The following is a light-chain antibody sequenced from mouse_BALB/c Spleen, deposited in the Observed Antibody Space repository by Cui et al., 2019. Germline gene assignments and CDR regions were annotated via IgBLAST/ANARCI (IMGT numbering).Light chain of an antibody. Sequence: HIVLTHSPATTAASLGAEITLTCSASSSVSYMHWYQQKSGTSPKLLIYSPSNLASGVPSRFSGSGSGTFYSLTSSSVEAEDAADYYCHQWSIYPWTFGGGTKLEIK. CDR1: SSVSY. CDR2: SPS. CDR3: HQWSIYPWT. V-gene: IGKV4-80*01. J-gene: IGKJ1*01.